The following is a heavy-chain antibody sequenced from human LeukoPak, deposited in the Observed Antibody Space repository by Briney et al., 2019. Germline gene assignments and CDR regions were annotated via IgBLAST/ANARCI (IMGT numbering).Heavy chain of an antibody. J-gene: IGHJ4*02. CDR2: TSWNSGSI. D-gene: IGHD3-10*01. CDR3: AKEEITMVRGVKSPHFDY. V-gene: IGHV3-9*01. Sequence: GGSLRLSCAASGFTFDDYAMYWVRQAPGKGLEWVSGTSWNSGSIGYADSVKGRFTISRDNAKNSLYLQMNSLRAEDTALYYCAKEEITMVRGVKSPHFDYWGQGTLVTVSS. CDR1: GFTFDDYA.